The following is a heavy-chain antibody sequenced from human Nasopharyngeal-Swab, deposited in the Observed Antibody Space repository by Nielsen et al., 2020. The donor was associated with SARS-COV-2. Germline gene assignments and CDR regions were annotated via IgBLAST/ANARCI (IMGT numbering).Heavy chain of an antibody. CDR2: ISSSGSTI. CDR3: ARDADYYGSGSYLGY. D-gene: IGHD3-10*01. Sequence: GESLKISCAASGFTFSDYYMSWIRQAPGKGLEWVSYISSSGSTIYYADSVKGRFTISRDNAKNSLYLQMNSLRAEDTAVYYCARDADYYGSGSYLGYWGQGTLVTVS. CDR1: GFTFSDYY. V-gene: IGHV3-11*04. J-gene: IGHJ4*02.